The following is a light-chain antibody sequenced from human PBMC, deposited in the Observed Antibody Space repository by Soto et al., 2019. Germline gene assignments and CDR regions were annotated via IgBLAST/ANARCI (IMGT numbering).Light chain of an antibody. Sequence: DIQRTQSPSTLYASVGDRVTIGCRASQSSSELFAWYQLKPGKTPKPLIDDASILETGVPSRFSGSGFGTEFSLAIRSLQPDDFATYYFQQYSDYPLPFGGGTKV. CDR2: DAS. CDR3: QQYSDYPLP. J-gene: IGKJ4*01. V-gene: IGKV1-5*01. CDR1: QSSSEL.